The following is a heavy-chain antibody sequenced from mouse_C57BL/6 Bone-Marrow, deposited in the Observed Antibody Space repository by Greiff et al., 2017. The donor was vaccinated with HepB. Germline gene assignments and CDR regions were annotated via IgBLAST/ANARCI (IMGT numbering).Heavy chain of an antibody. D-gene: IGHD1-1*01. V-gene: IGHV1-50*01. CDR1: GYTFTSYW. J-gene: IGHJ2*01. Sequence: QVQLQQPGAELVKPGASVKLSCKASGYTFTSYWMQWVKQRPGQGLEWIGEIDPSDSYTNYNQKFKGKATLTVDKSSSTAYMQLSSLTSEDSAVYYFARSGEFFSIYYYGSSYVDYWGQGTTLTVSS. CDR3: ARSGEFFSIYYYGSSYVDY. CDR2: IDPSDSYT.